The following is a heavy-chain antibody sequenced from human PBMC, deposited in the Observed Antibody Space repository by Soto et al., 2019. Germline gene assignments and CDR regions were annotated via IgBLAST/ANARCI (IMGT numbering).Heavy chain of an antibody. CDR2: IYHSGTT. V-gene: IGHV4-39*01. CDR1: GGSISRSSHH. CDR3: ARHKDGSGGSCNAVGYYYGLDV. D-gene: IGHD2-15*01. J-gene: IGHJ6*02. Sequence: QLQLQESGPGLVKPSETLSLTCTVSGGSISRSSHHWGWIRQPPGKGLEWIGSIYHSGTTYYNPPLKSRVTISVDTSKNQSALRLSSVTAADTAVYYCARHKDGSGGSCNAVGYYYGLDVWGQGTTVTVSS.